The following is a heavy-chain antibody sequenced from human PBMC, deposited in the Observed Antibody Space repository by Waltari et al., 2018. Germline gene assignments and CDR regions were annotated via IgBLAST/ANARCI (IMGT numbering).Heavy chain of an antibody. CDR3: AREVRRDGFNYLDY. D-gene: IGHD5-12*01. Sequence: QEQLQESGPGLVKPSATLSLTCSVPGGSISNYYWSWIRQPAGKGLEWIGRIYTSVSANYSPSLKSRVTMSVDTSKNQFSLKLNSVTAADTAVYYCAREVRRDGFNYLDYWGQGTLVTVSS. J-gene: IGHJ4*02. CDR2: IYTSVSA. CDR1: GGSISNYY. V-gene: IGHV4-4*07.